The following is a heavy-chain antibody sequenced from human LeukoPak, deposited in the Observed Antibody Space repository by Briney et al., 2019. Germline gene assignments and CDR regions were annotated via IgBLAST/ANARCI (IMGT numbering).Heavy chain of an antibody. D-gene: IGHD3-10*01. CDR3: VRSMVRGVVYFDS. V-gene: IGHV3-74*01. J-gene: IGHJ4*02. CDR1: GFTFSDYW. CDR2: ISYDGGGT. Sequence: PGGSLRLSCAASGFTFSDYWMHWVRQTPGKGLVWVSRISYDGGGTNYAESVKGRFTISRDNAKNTLYLQMNSLRVEDTAVYYCVRSMVRGVVYFDSWGQGALVTVSS.